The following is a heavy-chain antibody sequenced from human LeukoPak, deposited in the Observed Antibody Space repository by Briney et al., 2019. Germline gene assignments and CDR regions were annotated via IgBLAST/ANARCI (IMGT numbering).Heavy chain of an antibody. CDR2: IYYSGST. V-gene: IGHV4-59*01. Sequence: SETLSLTCTVSGGSISSYYWSWIRQPPGKGLEWIGYIYYSGSTNYNPSLKSRVTISVDTSKNQFSLKLSSVTAADTAVYYCARAYGDYAETYFDYWGQGTLVTVSS. J-gene: IGHJ4*02. CDR1: GGSISSYY. D-gene: IGHD4-17*01. CDR3: ARAYGDYAETYFDY.